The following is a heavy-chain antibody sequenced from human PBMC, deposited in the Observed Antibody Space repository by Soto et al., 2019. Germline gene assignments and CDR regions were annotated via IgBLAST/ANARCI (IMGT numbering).Heavy chain of an antibody. J-gene: IGHJ4*02. CDR3: ARDQGILTGYDYFDY. CDR1: GYTFTSYG. CDR2: ISAYNGNT. D-gene: IGHD3-9*01. V-gene: IGHV1-18*04. Sequence: ASGKVSGEASGYTFTSYGISWVRQAPGQGLEWMGWISAYNGNTNYAQKLQGRVTMTTDTSTSTAYMELRSLRSDDTAVYYCARDQGILTGYDYFDYWGQGTLVTVS.